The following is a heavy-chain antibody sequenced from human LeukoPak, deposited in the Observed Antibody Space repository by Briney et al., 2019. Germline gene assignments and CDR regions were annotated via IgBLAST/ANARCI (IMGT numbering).Heavy chain of an antibody. J-gene: IGHJ4*02. CDR1: GGSFSGYY. CDR3: ARASYYFDY. V-gene: IGHV4-59*10. Sequence: SETLSLTCAVYGGSFSGYYWSWIRQPAGKGLEWIGRIYTSGSTNYNPSLKSRVTISVDTSENQFSLKLSSVTAADTAVYYCARASYYFDYWGQGTLVTVSS. CDR2: IYTSGST. D-gene: IGHD6-6*01.